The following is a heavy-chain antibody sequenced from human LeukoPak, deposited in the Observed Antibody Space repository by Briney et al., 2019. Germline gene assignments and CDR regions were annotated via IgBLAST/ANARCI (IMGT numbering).Heavy chain of an antibody. CDR3: ANEMIVVSYGMDV. V-gene: IGHV3-23*01. J-gene: IGHJ6*02. Sequence: GGSLRLSCAASGFTFSSYAMSWVRQAPGKGLEWVSAISGSGGSTYYADSVKGQFTISRDNSKNTLYLQMNSLRAEDTAVYYCANEMIVVSYGMDVWGQGTTVTVSS. CDR2: ISGSGGST. D-gene: IGHD3-22*01. CDR1: GFTFSSYA.